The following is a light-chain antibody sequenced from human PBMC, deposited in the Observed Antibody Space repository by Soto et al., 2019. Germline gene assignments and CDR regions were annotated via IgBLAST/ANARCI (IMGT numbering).Light chain of an antibody. Sequence: DIVMTQSPDSLAVSLGERATINCKSSQSVLYSSNNKNYLAWYQQKPGRPPKLLIYWASTRESGVPDRFSGSGSGTDFTLTISSLQAEDVAVYYCQRYYSTPFTFGPGTKVDIK. J-gene: IGKJ3*01. CDR2: WAS. CDR3: QRYYSTPFT. CDR1: QSVLYSSNNKNY. V-gene: IGKV4-1*01.